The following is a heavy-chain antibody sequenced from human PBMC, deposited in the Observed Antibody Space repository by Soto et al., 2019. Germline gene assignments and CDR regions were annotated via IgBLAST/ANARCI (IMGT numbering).Heavy chain of an antibody. J-gene: IGHJ4*02. CDR2: IGIAGDT. V-gene: IGHV3-13*04. Sequence: PGGSLRLSCAASGFTFSSYDMHWVRQVTGEGLEWVAAIGIAGDTYYPASVQGRFTISRENAKNSLYLQMNSLRAEDSAVYHCAKRAWRDSSGSSDYWGQGTLVTVSS. D-gene: IGHD3-10*01. CDR1: GFTFSSYD. CDR3: AKRAWRDSSGSSDY.